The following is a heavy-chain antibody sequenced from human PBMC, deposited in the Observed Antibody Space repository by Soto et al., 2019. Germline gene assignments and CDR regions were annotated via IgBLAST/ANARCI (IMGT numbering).Heavy chain of an antibody. Sequence: QVQLVQSGAEVKKPGSSVKVSCKASGGTFSSYAISWVRQAPGQGLEWVGGIIPIFGTANNAQKFQGRVMSTAAEGACTGYVELSSVRSEYTAVYWCAGVERYDDAFDIWGQGTMVTVAS. V-gene: IGHV1-69*01. D-gene: IGHD2-8*01. CDR2: IIPIFGTA. CDR1: GGTFSSYA. J-gene: IGHJ3*02. CDR3: AGVERYDDAFDI.